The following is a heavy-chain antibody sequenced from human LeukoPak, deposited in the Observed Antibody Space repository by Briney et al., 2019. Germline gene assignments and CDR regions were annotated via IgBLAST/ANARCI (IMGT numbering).Heavy chain of an antibody. CDR1: GGSISSYD. D-gene: IGHD6-19*01. V-gene: IGHV4-59*08. J-gene: IGHJ3*02. CDR3: ARQRFSSGSYTFDI. Sequence: SETLSLTCTVSGGSISSYDWSWIRQPPGKGLEWIGYIYSSGSTNYNPSLKSRVTISVDTSKNQFSLKLSSVTAADTALYYCARQRFSSGSYTFDIWGQGTMITVSS. CDR2: IYSSGST.